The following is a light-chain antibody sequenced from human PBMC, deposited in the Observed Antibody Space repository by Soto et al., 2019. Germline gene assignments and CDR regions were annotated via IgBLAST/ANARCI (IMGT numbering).Light chain of an antibody. J-gene: IGKJ1*01. CDR3: QVSYDISWT. CDR2: ASS. V-gene: IGKV1-39*01. CDR1: QSISTN. Sequence: DIQMTQSPSSLSASVGDRVTITCRASQSISTNLNWYQQKPGKGPKLLIYASSSLQTGVPSRFTGISSGTDFTLTICSLQPVDVATYYWQVSYDISWTFGQGTKVEIK.